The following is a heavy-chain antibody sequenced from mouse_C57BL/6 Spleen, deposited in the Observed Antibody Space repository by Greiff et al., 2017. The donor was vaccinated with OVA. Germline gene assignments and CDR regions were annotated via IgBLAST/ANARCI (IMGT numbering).Heavy chain of an antibody. CDR3: ARDYGSSLAWFAY. Sequence: VKLVESGAELVKPGASVKISCKASGYAFSSYWMNWVKQRPGKGLEWIGQIYPGDGDTNYNGKFKGKATLTADKSSSTAYMQLSSLTSEDSAVYFCARDYGSSLAWFAYWGQGTLVTVSA. V-gene: IGHV1-80*01. J-gene: IGHJ3*01. CDR1: GYAFSSYW. CDR2: IYPGDGDT. D-gene: IGHD1-1*01.